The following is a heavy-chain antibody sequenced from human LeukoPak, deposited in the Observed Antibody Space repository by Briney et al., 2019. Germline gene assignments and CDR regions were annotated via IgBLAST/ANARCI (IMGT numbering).Heavy chain of an antibody. CDR3: AQGAVADAFDI. J-gene: IGHJ3*02. D-gene: IGHD6-19*01. CDR2: INPNSGDT. Sequence: ASVKVSCKASGYTFTGYYMHWVRQAPGQGLEWMGWINPNSGDTNYAQKFQGRVTMTRDTSISTAYMELSRLRSDDTAVYYCAQGAVADAFDIWGQGTMVTVSS. V-gene: IGHV1-2*02. CDR1: GYTFTGYY.